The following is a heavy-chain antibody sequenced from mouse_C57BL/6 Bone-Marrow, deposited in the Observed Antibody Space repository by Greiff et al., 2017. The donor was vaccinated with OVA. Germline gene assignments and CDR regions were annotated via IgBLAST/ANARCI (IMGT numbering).Heavy chain of an antibody. Sequence: VQLQQSGAELVRPGASVKLSCTASGFNIKDDYMHWVKQRPEQGLEWIGWIDPENGDTEYASKFQGKATITADTSSNTAYLQLSSLTSEDTAVYYCTTDSNYAFFDYWGQGTTLTVSS. V-gene: IGHV14-4*01. CDR1: GFNIKDDY. CDR3: TTDSNYAFFDY. J-gene: IGHJ2*01. CDR2: IDPENGDT. D-gene: IGHD2-5*01.